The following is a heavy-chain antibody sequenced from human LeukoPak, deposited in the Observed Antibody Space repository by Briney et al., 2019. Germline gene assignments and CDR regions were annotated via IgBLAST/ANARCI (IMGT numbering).Heavy chain of an antibody. J-gene: IGHJ4*01. V-gene: IGHV4-59*08. CDR3: ARHVGGYSSFDY. CDR1: GVSISSYY. D-gene: IGHD4-11*01. CDR2: IFYSGST. Sequence: SETLSLTCTVSGVSISSYYWSWIRQSSGKGLEWIGYIFYSGSTNYNPSLKSRVTISVDTSKNQFSLRLSSVTAADTAVYYCARHVGGYSSFDYWGQGTLVTVSS.